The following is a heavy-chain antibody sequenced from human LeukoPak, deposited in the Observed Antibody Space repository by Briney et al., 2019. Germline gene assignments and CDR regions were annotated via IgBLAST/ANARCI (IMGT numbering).Heavy chain of an antibody. V-gene: IGHV4-39*01. CDR2: IYYSGST. J-gene: IGHJ5*02. CDR1: GGSISSSSYY. D-gene: IGHD3-22*01. Sequence: SETLSLTCTVFGGSISSSSYYWGWIRQPPGKGLEWIGSIYYSGSTYYNPSLKSRVTISVDTSKNQFSLKLSSVTAADTAVYYCARQSEQYYYDSSGYYYNWFDPWGQGTLVTVSS. CDR3: ARQSEQYYYDSSGYYYNWFDP.